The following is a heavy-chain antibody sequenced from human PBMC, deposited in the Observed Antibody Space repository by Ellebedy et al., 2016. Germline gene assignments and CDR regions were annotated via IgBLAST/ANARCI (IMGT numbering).Heavy chain of an antibody. V-gene: IGHV3-7*01. CDR1: GFAFGNFW. CDR2: IRPDGGEM. J-gene: IGHJ4*02. Sequence: GGSLRLSXAGSGFAFGNFWMNWVRQAPGKGLEWVANIRPDGGEMNYLDSVRGRFTISRDNAKNSLFLQMDSLRAEDTALYYCSKSFDSWGQGTQVTVSS. CDR3: SKSFDS.